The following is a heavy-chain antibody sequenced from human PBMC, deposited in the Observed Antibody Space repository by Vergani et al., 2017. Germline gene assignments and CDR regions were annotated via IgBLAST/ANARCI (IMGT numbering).Heavy chain of an antibody. J-gene: IGHJ6*03. CDR2: ISYDGSNK. Sequence: QVQLVESGGGVVQPGRSLRLSCAASGFTFSSYGMHWVRQAPGKGLEWVAVISYDGSNKYYADSVKGRFTISRDNSKNTLYLQMNSLRAEDTAVYYCAKGGQYQYDYYYYYYMDVCGKGTTVTVSS. CDR1: GFTFSSYG. CDR3: AKGGQYQYDYYYYYYMDV. V-gene: IGHV3-30*18. D-gene: IGHD2-2*01.